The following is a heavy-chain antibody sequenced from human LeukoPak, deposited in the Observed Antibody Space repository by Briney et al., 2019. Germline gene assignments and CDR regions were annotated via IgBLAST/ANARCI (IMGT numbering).Heavy chain of an antibody. V-gene: IGHV4-4*02. CDR2: IYHSGST. D-gene: IGHD6-13*01. J-gene: IGHJ6*03. Sequence: SETLSLTCTVSGGSISSSNWWSWVRQPPGKGLEWIGEIYHSGSTNYNPSLKSRVTISVDKSKNQFSLKLSSVTAADTAVYYCARGGYSSSPQKVYYYMDVWGKGTTVTVSS. CDR3: ARGGYSSSPQKVYYYMDV. CDR1: GGSISSSNW.